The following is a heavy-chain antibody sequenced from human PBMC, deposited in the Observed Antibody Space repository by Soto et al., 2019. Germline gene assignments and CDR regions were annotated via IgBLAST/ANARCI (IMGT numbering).Heavy chain of an antibody. CDR1: GYTFTSYG. Sequence: QVQLVQSGAEVKKPGASVKVSCKASGYTFTSYGISWVRQAPGQGLEWMRWISAYNGNTNNAQKLQGRVTMTTDPSIGTAYMELRSLRSDDTAVYYCASEEDGWLEDYYFDYWGQGTLVTVAS. CDR2: ISAYNGNT. J-gene: IGHJ4*02. CDR3: ASEEDGWLEDYYFDY. D-gene: IGHD6-19*01. V-gene: IGHV1-18*01.